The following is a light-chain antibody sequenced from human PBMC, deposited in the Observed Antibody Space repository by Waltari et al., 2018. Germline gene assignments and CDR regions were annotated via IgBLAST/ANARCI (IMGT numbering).Light chain of an antibody. V-gene: IGLV3-21*03. CDR3: QVWDYNSDQCV. CDR1: DFGRKS. J-gene: IGLJ1*01. CDR2: DDS. Sequence: SYELTQSPSVSVAPGKTATIPCEGSDFGRKSVNWYQQKPGQAPLLVVYDDSNRPSGIPERFSGSNSGDTATLTISRVEAGDEADYHCQVWDYNSDQCVFGSGTKVTVL.